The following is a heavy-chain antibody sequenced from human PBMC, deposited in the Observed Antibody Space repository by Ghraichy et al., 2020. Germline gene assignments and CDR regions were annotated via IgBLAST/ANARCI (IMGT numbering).Heavy chain of an antibody. CDR3: ARGYGDYYDSSAPNAFDI. CDR1: GGSLSGYY. Sequence: SETLSLTRAVYGGSLSGYYWSWIRQPPGKGLEWIGEINHSGSTNYNPSLKSRVTISVDTSKNQFSLKLSSVTAADTAVYYCARGYGDYYDSSAPNAFDIWGQVTIVTIAS. J-gene: IGHJ3*02. CDR2: INHSGST. D-gene: IGHD3-22*01. V-gene: IGHV4-34*01.